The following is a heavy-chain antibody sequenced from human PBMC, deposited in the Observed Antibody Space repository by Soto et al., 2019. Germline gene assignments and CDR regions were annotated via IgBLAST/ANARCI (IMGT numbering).Heavy chain of an antibody. CDR3: AAEVDIVATTFDY. CDR1: GFTFTSSA. J-gene: IGHJ4*02. CDR2: IVVGSGNT. V-gene: IGHV1-58*01. Sequence: SVKVSCKASGFTFTSSAVQWVRQARGQHLEWIGWIVVGSGNTNYAQKFQERVTITRDTSTSTAYMELSSLRSEDTAVYYCAAEVDIVATTFDYWGQGTLVTVSS. D-gene: IGHD5-12*01.